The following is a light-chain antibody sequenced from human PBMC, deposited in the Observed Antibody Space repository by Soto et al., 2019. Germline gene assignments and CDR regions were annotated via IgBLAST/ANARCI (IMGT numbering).Light chain of an antibody. V-gene: IGKV2-28*01. CDR3: MKALQTRT. CDR2: LGS. Sequence: DIVMTQSPLSLPVTPGEPASISCRSSQSLLHNNGYNYLDWYLQKPGQSPQLLIYLGSNRASGVTDRFSGSGSGTDFTLKISRVEAQDVGVYYCMKALQTRTLVQGTKV. CDR1: QSLLHNNGYNY. J-gene: IGKJ1*01.